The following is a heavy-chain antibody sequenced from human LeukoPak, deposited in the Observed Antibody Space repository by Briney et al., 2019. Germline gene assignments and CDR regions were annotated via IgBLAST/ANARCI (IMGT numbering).Heavy chain of an antibody. CDR3: ARFSTAMVPSY. Sequence: SETLSLTCAVYGGSFRGYYWSWIRQPPGKGLEWIGEINHSGSTNYNPSLKSRVTISVDTSKNQFSLKLSSVTAADTAVYYCARFSTAMVPSYWGQGTLVTVSS. CDR2: INHSGST. CDR1: GGSFRGYY. V-gene: IGHV4-34*01. J-gene: IGHJ4*02. D-gene: IGHD5-18*01.